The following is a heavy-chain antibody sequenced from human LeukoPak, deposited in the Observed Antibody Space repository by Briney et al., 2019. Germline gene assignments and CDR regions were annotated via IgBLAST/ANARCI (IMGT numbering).Heavy chain of an antibody. D-gene: IGHD2-2*01. CDR2: VYGGGST. Sequence: GGSLRLSCAASGFTFSSYWMHWVRQAPGKGLVWVSVVYGGGSTYYADSVKGRFTISRDNSKNTLYLQMNSLRAEDTAVYYCARERDCSSTSCRSDAFDIWGQGTMVTVSS. V-gene: IGHV3-66*02. CDR3: ARERDCSSTSCRSDAFDI. CDR1: GFTFSSYW. J-gene: IGHJ3*02.